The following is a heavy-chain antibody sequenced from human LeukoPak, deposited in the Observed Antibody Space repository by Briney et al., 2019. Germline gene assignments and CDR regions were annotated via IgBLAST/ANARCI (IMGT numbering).Heavy chain of an antibody. V-gene: IGHV1-18*04. CDR3: ARGGYDYYDSSGYQDY. D-gene: IGHD3-22*01. CDR1: GYSFSAYN. J-gene: IGHJ4*02. CDR2: ISAYNGNT. Sequence: GASVKVSCKASGYSFSAYNIHWVRQAPGQGLEWMGWISAYNGNTNYAQKLQGRVTMTTDTSTSTAYMELRSLRSDDTAVYYCARGGYDYYDSSGYQDYWGQGTLVTVSS.